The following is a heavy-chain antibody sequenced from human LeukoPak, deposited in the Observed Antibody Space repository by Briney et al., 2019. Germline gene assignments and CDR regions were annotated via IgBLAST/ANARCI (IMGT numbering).Heavy chain of an antibody. J-gene: IGHJ3*02. CDR2: INPSSGAT. V-gene: IGHV1-2*02. Sequence: ASVKVSCKASGYAFTVHHMHWVRQAPGQGLEWMGWINPSSGATNSAQKFQGRVTMTRDTSISTAYMELTRLRSDDTAVYYCARDLWLRGYPGAFDIWGQGTMVTVSS. CDR3: ARDLWLRGYPGAFDI. D-gene: IGHD5-12*01. CDR1: GYAFTVHH.